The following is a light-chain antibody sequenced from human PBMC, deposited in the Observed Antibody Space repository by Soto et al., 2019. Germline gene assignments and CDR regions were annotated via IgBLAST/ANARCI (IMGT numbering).Light chain of an antibody. CDR3: LQYGSSPPSST. CDR2: GAS. J-gene: IGKJ5*01. CDR1: QRISSGY. Sequence: EIVLTQSPGTLSLSPGERASLSCRASQRISSGYLAWYQQKPGQAPRLLIYGASNRATDIPDRFSGRGSGTDFTLTVSRLEPEDFAVYYCLQYGSSPPSSTFGQGTRLEIK. V-gene: IGKV3-20*01.